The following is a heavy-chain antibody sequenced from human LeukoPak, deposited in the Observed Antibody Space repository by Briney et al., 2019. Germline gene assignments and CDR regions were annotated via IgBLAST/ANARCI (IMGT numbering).Heavy chain of an antibody. Sequence: PGESLRLSCAASGFTFSSYAMSWVRQAPGKGLEWVSVISGSGGSTYYADSVKGRFTISRDNSKNTLYLQMNSLRAEDTAVYYCAKEIAVRGVIIALDYWGQGTLVTVSS. V-gene: IGHV3-23*01. CDR2: ISGSGGST. J-gene: IGHJ4*02. D-gene: IGHD3-10*01. CDR1: GFTFSSYA. CDR3: AKEIAVRGVIIALDY.